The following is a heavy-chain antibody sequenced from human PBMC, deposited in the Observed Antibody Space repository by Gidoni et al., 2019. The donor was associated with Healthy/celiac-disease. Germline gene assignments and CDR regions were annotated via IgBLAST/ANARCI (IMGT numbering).Heavy chain of an antibody. J-gene: IGHJ3*02. CDR3: AGKAIKAAAGTDAAYAFDI. D-gene: IGHD6-13*01. V-gene: IGHV4-59*08. CDR2: IYYSGST. Sequence: LSLTCTVSGGSISSYYWSWIRQPPGKGLEWIGYIYYSGSTNYNPSLKSRVTISVDTSKNQFSLKLSSVTAADTAVYYCAGKAIKAAAGTDAAYAFDIWGQGTMVTVSS. CDR1: GGSISSYY.